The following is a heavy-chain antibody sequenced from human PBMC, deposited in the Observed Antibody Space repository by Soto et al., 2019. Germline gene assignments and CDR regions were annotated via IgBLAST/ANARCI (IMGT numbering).Heavy chain of an antibody. CDR2: IYHSGST. J-gene: IGHJ6*02. Sequence: SETLSLTCAVSGGSISSSNWWSWVRQPPGKGLEWIGEIYHSGSTNYNPSLKSRVTISVDKSKNQFSLKLSSVTAADTAVYYCARLNGYCVSTSCHGYYGMDVWGQGTTVIVSS. CDR3: ARLNGYCVSTSCHGYYGMDV. D-gene: IGHD2-2*03. V-gene: IGHV4-4*02. CDR1: GGSISSSNW.